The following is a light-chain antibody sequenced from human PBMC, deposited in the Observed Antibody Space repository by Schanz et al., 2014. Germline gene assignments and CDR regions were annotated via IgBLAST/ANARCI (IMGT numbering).Light chain of an antibody. V-gene: IGKV1-9*01. CDR3: QQYTGYSWT. Sequence: IQLTQSPSSLSASVGDRVTITCRASQGISSYLAWSQQKPGKAPKLLIYPASTLQSGVPSRFSGSGSGTDFTLTISSLQPEDFATYYCQQYTGYSWTFGQGTKVEIK. CDR1: QGISSY. J-gene: IGKJ1*01. CDR2: PAS.